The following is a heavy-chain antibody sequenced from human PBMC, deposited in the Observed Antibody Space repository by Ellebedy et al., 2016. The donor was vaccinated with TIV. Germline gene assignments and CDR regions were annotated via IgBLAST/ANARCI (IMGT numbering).Heavy chain of an antibody. J-gene: IGHJ2*01. CDR1: GYTFTNYW. CDR3: ARHGKGVAGYWFFDV. CDR2: FDSVASSI. V-gene: IGHV5-10-1*01. Sequence: GESLKISCKVSGYTFTNYWIGWVRQMHGKGLEWMGKFDSVASSIEYSPSFQGHVTISGDKSISTAYLQWSRLEASDTAMYYCARHGKGVAGYWFFDVWGRGTLVTVSS. D-gene: IGHD6-13*01.